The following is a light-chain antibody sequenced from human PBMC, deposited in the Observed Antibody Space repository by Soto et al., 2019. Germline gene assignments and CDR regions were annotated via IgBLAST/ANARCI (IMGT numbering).Light chain of an antibody. CDR3: QSYDSSLSGYV. J-gene: IGLJ1*01. Sequence: QSVLTQPPSVSEAPGQRVTISCTGSSSNSGAGYEAHWYQQVPGTAPKLLIYENNNRPSWVPDRFSGSKSGTSASLAITGLQAEDDAEYYCQSYDSSLSGYVFGTGTKVTVL. CDR2: ENN. V-gene: IGLV1-40*01. CDR1: SSNSGAGYE.